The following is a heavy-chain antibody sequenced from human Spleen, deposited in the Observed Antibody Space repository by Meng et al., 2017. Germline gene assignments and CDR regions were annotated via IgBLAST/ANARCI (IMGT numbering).Heavy chain of an antibody. CDR3: ARVNYDYVWGSYREWIYYFDY. D-gene: IGHD3-16*02. CDR2: IYHSGST. V-gene: IGHV4-38-2*02. CDR1: GYSISSGYY. Sequence: SETLSLTCTVSGYSISSGYYWGWIRQPPGKGLEWIGSIYHSGSTYYNPSLKSRVTISVDTSKNQFSLKLSSVTAADTAVYYCARVNYDYVWGSYREWIYYFDYWGQGTLVTVSS. J-gene: IGHJ4*02.